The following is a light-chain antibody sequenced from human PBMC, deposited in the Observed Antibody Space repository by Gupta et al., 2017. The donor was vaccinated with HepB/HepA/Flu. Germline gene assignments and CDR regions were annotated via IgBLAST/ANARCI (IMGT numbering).Light chain of an antibody. CDR1: QNIINY. CDR3: QQSHFTPYA. J-gene: IGKJ2*01. V-gene: IGKV1-39*01. CDR2: AAS. Sequence: DIQMTQSPSSLSASVGDRVTITCRASQNIINYLSWFQQKPGRAPKLLIYAASTVQSGVPSRISGSGSGTDFNLTINGLQPEDFATYYCQQSHFTPYAFGQGTKVEIK.